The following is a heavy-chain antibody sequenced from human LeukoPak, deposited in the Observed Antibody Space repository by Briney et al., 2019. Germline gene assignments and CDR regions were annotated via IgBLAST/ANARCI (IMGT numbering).Heavy chain of an antibody. CDR1: GFTFSSYA. Sequence: PGGSLRLSCAASGFTFSSYAMSWARQAPGKGLEWVSGVSGSGGSTFYADSVKGRFTISRDNSKNTLYLQMSSLRPEDTAVYYCAKQTDYDILTGFDYWGQGTLVAVSS. D-gene: IGHD3-9*01. CDR3: AKQTDYDILTGFDY. J-gene: IGHJ4*02. CDR2: VSGSGGST. V-gene: IGHV3-23*01.